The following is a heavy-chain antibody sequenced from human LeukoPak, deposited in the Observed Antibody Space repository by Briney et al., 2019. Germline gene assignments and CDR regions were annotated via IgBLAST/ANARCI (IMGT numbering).Heavy chain of an antibody. V-gene: IGHV3-30*02. D-gene: IGHD3-22*01. CDR1: GFTFSSYG. J-gene: IGHJ4*02. Sequence: GGSLRLSCAASGFTFSSYGMHWVRQAPGKGLEWVAFIRYDGSNKYYADSVKGRFTISRDNSKNTLYLQMNSLRAEDTAVYYCATPARYYYDSSGYYQLDYWGQGTLVTVSS. CDR3: ATPARYYYDSSGYYQLDY. CDR2: IRYDGSNK.